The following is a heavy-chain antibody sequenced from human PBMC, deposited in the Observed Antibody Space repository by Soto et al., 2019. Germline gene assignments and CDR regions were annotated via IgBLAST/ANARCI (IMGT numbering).Heavy chain of an antibody. CDR1: GFTFSDYY. CDR2: ISSSGSTI. Sequence: ESGGGLVKPGGSLRLSCAASGFTFSDYYMSWIRQAPGKGLEWVSYISSSGSTIYYADSVKGRFTISRDNAKNSLYLQMNSLRAEDTAVYYCARDRVVTTGSSVEDYYYYYYMDVWGKGTTVTVSS. CDR3: ARDRVVTTGSSVEDYYYYYYMDV. D-gene: IGHD4-4*01. V-gene: IGHV3-11*01. J-gene: IGHJ6*03.